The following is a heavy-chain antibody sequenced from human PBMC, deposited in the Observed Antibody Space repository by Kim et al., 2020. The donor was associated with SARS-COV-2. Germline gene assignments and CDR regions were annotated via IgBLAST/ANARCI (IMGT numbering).Heavy chain of an antibody. Sequence: GGSLRLSCATSGFTFSDYYMTWIRQAPGKGLEWVSYISISGSTIYYADSVKGRFTISRDNAKNSLYLQMNSLRAEDTAVYYCARSRGSYYNYYYGMDVWGQGNTVTVSS. J-gene: IGHJ6*02. CDR1: GFTFSDYY. CDR2: ISISGSTI. V-gene: IGHV3-11*01. CDR3: ARSRGSYYNYYYGMDV. D-gene: IGHD1-26*01.